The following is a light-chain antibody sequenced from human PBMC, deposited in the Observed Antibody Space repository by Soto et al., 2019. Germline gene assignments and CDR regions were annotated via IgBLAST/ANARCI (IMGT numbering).Light chain of an antibody. CDR3: CSYAGSHTLL. V-gene: IGLV2-11*01. Sequence: QSALTQPRSVSGSPGQSVTISCTGTSSDVGGYNYVSWYQQHPGKAPKLMIYDVSKRPSGVPDRFSGSKSGNTASLTISGLKAEDEADYYCCSYAGSHTLLLGGGTKLTVL. J-gene: IGLJ2*01. CDR1: SSDVGGYNY. CDR2: DVS.